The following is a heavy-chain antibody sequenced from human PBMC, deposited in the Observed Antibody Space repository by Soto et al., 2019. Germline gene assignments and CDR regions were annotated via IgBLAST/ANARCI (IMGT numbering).Heavy chain of an antibody. V-gene: IGHV3-13*01. CDR2: IGTAGDT. CDR3: AGVHDSSGYLDY. J-gene: IGHJ4*02. CDR1: GFTFSSYD. D-gene: IGHD3-22*01. Sequence: EVQLVESGGGLVQPGGSLRLSCAASGFTFSSYDMHWVRQATGKGLEWVSAIGTAGDTYYPGSVKGRFTISRENAKKSLYVQMNRLRAEDAGVYYCAGVHDSSGYLDYWGQGTLVTVSS.